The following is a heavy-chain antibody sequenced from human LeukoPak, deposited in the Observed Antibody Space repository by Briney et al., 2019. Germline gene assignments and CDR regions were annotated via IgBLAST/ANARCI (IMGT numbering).Heavy chain of an antibody. J-gene: IGHJ5*02. V-gene: IGHV4-61*01. Sequence: KSSETLSLTCTVSGSSINNGFSYWSWIRQSPGKGLEWIGRISYTGSTYYSPSLKSRVTISVDRSKNQFSLKLSSLTAADTAVYYCAREEECSGGSCYSYGWFDPWGQGTLVIVSS. CDR3: AREEECSGGSCYSYGWFDP. CDR1: GSSINNGFSY. CDR2: ISYTGST. D-gene: IGHD2-15*01.